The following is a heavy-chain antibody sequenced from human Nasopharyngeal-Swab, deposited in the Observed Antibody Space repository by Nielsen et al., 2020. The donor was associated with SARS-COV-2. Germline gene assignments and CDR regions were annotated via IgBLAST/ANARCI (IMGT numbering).Heavy chain of an antibody. Sequence: SETLSLTCTVSGGSISSYYWSWIRQPPGKGLEWIGYIYYSGSTNYNPSLKSRVTISVDTSKNLFSLKLSSVTATDTAVYHCASGGYYWDYWGQGTLVTVSS. J-gene: IGHJ4*02. CDR3: ASGGYYWDY. D-gene: IGHD2-8*01. V-gene: IGHV4-59*01. CDR1: GGSISSYY. CDR2: IYYSGST.